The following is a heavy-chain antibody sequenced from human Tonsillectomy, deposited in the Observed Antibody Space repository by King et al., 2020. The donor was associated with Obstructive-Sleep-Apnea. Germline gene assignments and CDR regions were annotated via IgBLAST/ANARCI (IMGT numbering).Heavy chain of an antibody. V-gene: IGHV3-7*03. D-gene: IGHD3-10*01. CDR2: IKRDGSEK. CDR1: GFTFSSYW. Sequence: VQLVESGGGLVQPGGSLRLSCAASGFTFSSYWMSWVRQAPGKGLEWVANIKRDGSEKYYVDSVKGRFTISRDNAKNSLYLQMNSLRAEDTAVYYCARDAYGKLWFGVLRDYWGQGTLVTVSS. CDR3: ARDAYGKLWFGVLRDY. J-gene: IGHJ4*02.